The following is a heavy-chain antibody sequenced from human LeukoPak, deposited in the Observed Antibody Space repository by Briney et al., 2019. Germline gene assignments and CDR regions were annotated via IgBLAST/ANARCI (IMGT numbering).Heavy chain of an antibody. CDR3: ARHMVDFWSAQLRWFDP. CDR2: INHSGST. Sequence: PSETLSLTCAVYGGSFSGYYWSWIRQPPGKGLEWIGEINHSGSTNYNPSLKSRVTISVDTSKNQFSLKLSSVTAADTAVYYCARHMVDFWSAQLRWFDPWGQGTLVTVSS. J-gene: IGHJ5*02. D-gene: IGHD3-3*01. CDR1: GGSFSGYY. V-gene: IGHV4-34*01.